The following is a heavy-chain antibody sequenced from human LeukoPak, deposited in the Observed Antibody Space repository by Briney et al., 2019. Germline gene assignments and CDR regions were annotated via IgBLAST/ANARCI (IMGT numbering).Heavy chain of an antibody. CDR2: IHHSGIT. J-gene: IGHJ4*02. CDR3: TRLYLPAPRFDY. V-gene: IGHV4-38-2*02. D-gene: IGHD5/OR15-5a*01. CDR1: GYSISRGYY. Sequence: SETLSVTCTVSGYSISRGYYWGWIRKPPGKGLEWIRSIHHSGITIYNPSLKSRVTISADTSKNPSSMKLTTLTAADTAVYYCTRLYLPAPRFDYWGQGTLVTVSS.